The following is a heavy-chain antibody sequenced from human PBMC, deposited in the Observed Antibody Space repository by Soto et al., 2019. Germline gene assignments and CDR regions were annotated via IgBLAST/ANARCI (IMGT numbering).Heavy chain of an antibody. CDR2: INHSGST. J-gene: IGHJ6*02. CDR1: GGSFSGYY. CDR3: AGHYYDILTGYYGMDV. Sequence: SETLSLTCAAYGGSFSGYYWRWIRQPPGKGLEWIGEINHSGSTNYNPSLKSRVTISVDTSKNQFSLKLSSVTAADTAVYYCAGHYYDILTGYYGMDVWGQGTTVTVSS. V-gene: IGHV4-34*01. D-gene: IGHD3-9*01.